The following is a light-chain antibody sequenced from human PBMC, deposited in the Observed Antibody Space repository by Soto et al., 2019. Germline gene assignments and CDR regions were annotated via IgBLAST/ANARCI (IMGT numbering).Light chain of an antibody. V-gene: IGKV3-11*01. Sequence: EIELTQSPATLSLSPGERATLSCRAIENVYEYLAWYQQKPGQAPRLLIYAAINRATGIPARFSGSVSGTDFTLTISRLEPVEFGVYYCQQRSKWVTVGRGPKVDLK. CDR1: ENVYEY. CDR2: AAI. J-gene: IGKJ4*02. CDR3: QQRSKWVT.